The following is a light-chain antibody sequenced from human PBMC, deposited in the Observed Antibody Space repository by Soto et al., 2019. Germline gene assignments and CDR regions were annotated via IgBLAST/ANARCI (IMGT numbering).Light chain of an antibody. V-gene: IGKV3-15*01. J-gene: IGKJ2*01. CDR3: QQYIHVYT. CDR2: SAS. Sequence: EVVMTQSPATLSVFPGERVTLSCRASHSVSTSLAWYQQKPGQAPRLLIYSASTRATGIPARFSGSGSGTEFPLTINSLESEDFAVYYCQQYIHVYTFGQGTKLEIK. CDR1: HSVSTS.